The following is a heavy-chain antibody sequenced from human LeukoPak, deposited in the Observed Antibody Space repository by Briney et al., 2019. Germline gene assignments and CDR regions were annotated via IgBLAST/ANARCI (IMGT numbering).Heavy chain of an antibody. J-gene: IGHJ3*02. D-gene: IGHD2-2*01. CDR3: ARARYCSSTSCRDALDI. V-gene: IGHV3-30*04. CDR1: GFPSSSYA. Sequence: GKSLRLSCAASGFPSSSYAMHWVRQAPGKGLEWVALISYDGSNKYYADSVKGRFTVSRDNSKSTLYLQMNSLRAEDTAVYYCARARYCSSTSCRDALDIWGQGTMVTVSS. CDR2: ISYDGSNK.